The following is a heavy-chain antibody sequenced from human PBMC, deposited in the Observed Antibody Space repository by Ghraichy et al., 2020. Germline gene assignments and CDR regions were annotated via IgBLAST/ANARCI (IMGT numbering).Heavy chain of an antibody. D-gene: IGHD2-2*01. CDR3: APFGCSTTRCQTHNFDY. CDR1: GFTFTSYT. Sequence: GGSLRLSCIASGFTFTSYTMNWVRQAPGKGLEWVSSIRATRGLIYYTDSVRGRFTISRDNAKQSLYLQMDSLRAEDTAVYYCAPFGCSTTRCQTHNFDYWGQGSLFSVSS. CDR2: IRATRGLI. J-gene: IGHJ4*02. V-gene: IGHV3-21*01.